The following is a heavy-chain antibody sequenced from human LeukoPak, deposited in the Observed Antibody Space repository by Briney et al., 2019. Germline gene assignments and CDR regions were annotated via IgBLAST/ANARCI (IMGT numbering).Heavy chain of an antibody. CDR1: GFTFSTHA. Sequence: PGGSLRLSCAASGFTFSTHAMSWVRQAPGKGLEWVSVIYSGGSTYYADPVKGRFTISRDNSKNTLYLQMNSLRAEDTAVYYCARDFPSSIKITMVRGVIMRDYWGQGTLVTVSS. D-gene: IGHD3-10*01. J-gene: IGHJ4*02. CDR2: IYSGGST. CDR3: ARDFPSSIKITMVRGVIMRDY. V-gene: IGHV3-66*01.